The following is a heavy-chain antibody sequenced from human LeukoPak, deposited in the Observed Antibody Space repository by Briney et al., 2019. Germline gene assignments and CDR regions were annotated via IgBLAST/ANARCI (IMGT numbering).Heavy chain of an antibody. CDR3: AKFEWELLEFDY. J-gene: IGHJ4*02. V-gene: IGHV3-33*06. CDR1: GFTFSNYG. Sequence: GRSLRLSCAASGFTFSNYGMHWVRQAPGKGLEWVAVIWHDGSNKYYADSVKGRFTISRDNPKNTLYLQMNSLRAEDTAVYYCAKFEWELLEFDYWGQGTLVTVSS. D-gene: IGHD1-26*01. CDR2: IWHDGSNK.